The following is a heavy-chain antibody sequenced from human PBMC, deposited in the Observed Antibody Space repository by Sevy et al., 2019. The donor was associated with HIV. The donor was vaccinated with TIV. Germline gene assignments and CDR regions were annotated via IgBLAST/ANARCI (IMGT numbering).Heavy chain of an antibody. D-gene: IGHD2-2*01. CDR1: GFTFRNYA. V-gene: IGHV3-23*01. CDR2: ISCSGDAT. Sequence: GGSLRLSCAASGFTFRNYAMSWVRQAPGKGLEWVSAISCSGDATYYADSVKGRFTISRDNSRNTLYLQMNSLRAEDTAVYSCAKSDAFCSGTSCYFDYWGQGTLVTVSS. J-gene: IGHJ4*02. CDR3: AKSDAFCSGTSCYFDY.